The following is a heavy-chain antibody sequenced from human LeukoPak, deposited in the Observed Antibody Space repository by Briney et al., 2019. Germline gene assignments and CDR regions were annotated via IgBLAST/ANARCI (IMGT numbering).Heavy chain of an antibody. D-gene: IGHD2-21*02. CDR3: ARDGYCGGDCYGWFDP. V-gene: IGHV1-2*02. CDR2: INPNSGGT. Sequence: GASVKVSCKASGYTFTGYYMHWVRQAPGQGLEWMGWINPNSGGTNYAQKFQGRVTMTRDTSISTAYMELSRLRSDDTAVYYCARDGYCGGDCYGWFDPWGQGTLVTVSS. CDR1: GYTFTGYY. J-gene: IGHJ5*02.